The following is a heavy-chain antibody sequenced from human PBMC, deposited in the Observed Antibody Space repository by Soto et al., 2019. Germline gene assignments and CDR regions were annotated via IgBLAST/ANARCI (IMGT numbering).Heavy chain of an antibody. D-gene: IGHD1-26*01. J-gene: IGHJ6*02. CDR1: GGSISSYY. CDR2: IYYSGST. V-gene: IGHV4-59*01. CDR3: ARSGSWYYYGMDV. Sequence: PSETLSLTCTVSGGSISSYYLSWIRQPPGKGLEWIGYIYYSGSTNYNPPPKTRVTISVDTSKTQFSLKLSSVTAADTAVYYYARSGSWYYYGMDVWGQGTTVTVSS.